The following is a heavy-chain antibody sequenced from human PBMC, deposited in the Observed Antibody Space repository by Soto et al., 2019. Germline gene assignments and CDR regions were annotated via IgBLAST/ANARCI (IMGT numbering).Heavy chain of an antibody. CDR3: GKVADSGYYTVER. J-gene: IGHJ4*02. Sequence: GGSLRLSCAASGFTFSSYAMSWVRQAPGKGLDWGSAISGSGGSKYYADSVKGRFTISRDNSTNTLHLQMDSLRVEHTAVYYCGKVADSGYYTVERWGQGTLVTVSS. CDR2: ISGSGGSK. D-gene: IGHD3-22*01. CDR1: GFTFSSYA. V-gene: IGHV3-23*01.